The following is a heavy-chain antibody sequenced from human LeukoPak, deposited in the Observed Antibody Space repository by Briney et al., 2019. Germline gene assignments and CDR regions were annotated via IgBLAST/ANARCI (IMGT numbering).Heavy chain of an antibody. CDR3: TKGSHLDV. D-gene: IGHD3-3*02. V-gene: IGHV3-23*01. Sequence: GGSLRLSCAASGFTFSTYEMRWARQAPGKGPEWVSSISESGGSTYYADSVTGRFTISRDNSRSTLYLQMNSLRAEDTAVYYCTKGSHLDVWGQGTMVTVSS. CDR2: ISESGGST. CDR1: GFTFSTYE. J-gene: IGHJ6*02.